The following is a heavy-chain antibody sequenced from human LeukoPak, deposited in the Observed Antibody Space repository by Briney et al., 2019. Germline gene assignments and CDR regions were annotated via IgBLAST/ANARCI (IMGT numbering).Heavy chain of an antibody. Sequence: PSQTLSLTCTVSGGSINGGNYYWTWLRQPAGKGLEWIGRISPSGSTNHNPPLTSRVTISVDTSKNQFSLKLSSVTAADTAVYYCVRVTTDYWGQGTLVTVSS. CDR2: ISPSGST. D-gene: IGHD4-11*01. CDR3: VRVTTDY. CDR1: GGSINGGNYY. V-gene: IGHV4-61*02. J-gene: IGHJ4*02.